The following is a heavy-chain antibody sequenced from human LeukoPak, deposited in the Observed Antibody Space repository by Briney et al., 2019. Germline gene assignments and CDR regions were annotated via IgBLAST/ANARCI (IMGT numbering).Heavy chain of an antibody. CDR1: GYTFTSYD. CDR2: MNPNSGDT. V-gene: IGHV1-8*01. J-gene: IGHJ3*02. D-gene: IGHD3-22*01. CDR3: ARPLDSSGEDAFDI. Sequence: GASVKVSCKASGYTFTSYDINWVRQATGQGLEWMGWMNPNSGDTGYAQKFQGRVTMTRNTSISTAYMELSSLRSEDTAVYYCARPLDSSGEDAFDIWGQGTMVTVSS.